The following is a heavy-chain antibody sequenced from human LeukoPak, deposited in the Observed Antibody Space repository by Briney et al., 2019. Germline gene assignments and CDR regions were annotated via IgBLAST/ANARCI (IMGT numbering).Heavy chain of an antibody. CDR1: GYTFTTYG. CDR2: ISTYNGNT. CDR3: TTSPVPGIDY. V-gene: IGHV1-18*01. Sequence: ASVKVSCKASGYTFTTYGISWVRQAPGQGLEWMGWISTYNGNTNYAQKLQGRVTMTTDTSTSTAYMELRSLRSDDTAMYYCTTSPVPGIDYWGQGIQVTVSS. D-gene: IGHD6-19*01. J-gene: IGHJ4*02.